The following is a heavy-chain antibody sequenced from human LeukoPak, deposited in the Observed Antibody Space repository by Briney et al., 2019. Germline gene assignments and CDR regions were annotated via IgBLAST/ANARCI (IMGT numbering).Heavy chain of an antibody. CDR3: ARGVKNVLRFLEWLSARAYNWSDP. Sequence: ASVKVSCKASGYTFTSYYMHWVRQAPGQGLEWMGIINPSGGSTSYAQKFQGRVTMTRDMSTSTVYMELSSLRSEDTAVYYCARGVKNVLRFLEWLSARAYNWSDPWGQGTLVTVSS. J-gene: IGHJ5*02. D-gene: IGHD3-3*01. V-gene: IGHV1-46*01. CDR2: INPSGGST. CDR1: GYTFTSYY.